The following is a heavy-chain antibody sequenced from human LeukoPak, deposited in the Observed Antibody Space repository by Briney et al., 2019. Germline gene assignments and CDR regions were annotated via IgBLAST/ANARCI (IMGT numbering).Heavy chain of an antibody. V-gene: IGHV1-2*02. CDR3: ARMLNGAYDV. Sequence: ASVKVSCKASGYTFTGPYMHWVRQAPGQGLEWMGWINPISGGTNYAQNFQGRVTMTRDTSFSTAYMEVSRLRSDDTAVYYCARMLNGAYDVWGQGTLVTVSS. J-gene: IGHJ4*02. CDR1: GYTFTGPY. D-gene: IGHD5-12*01. CDR2: INPISGGT.